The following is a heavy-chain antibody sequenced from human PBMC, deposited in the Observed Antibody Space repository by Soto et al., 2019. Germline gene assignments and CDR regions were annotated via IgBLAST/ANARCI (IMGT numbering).Heavy chain of an antibody. CDR3: ARAEWNDANFDY. CDR2: ISSSSSYI. V-gene: IGHV3-21*01. D-gene: IGHD1-1*01. Sequence: GGSLRLSCAASGFTFSSYSMNWVRQAPGKGLEWVSSISSSSSYIYYADSVKGRFTISRDNAKNSLYLQMNSLRAEDTAVYYCARAEWNDANFDYWAQGTLVTVSS. J-gene: IGHJ4*02. CDR1: GFTFSSYS.